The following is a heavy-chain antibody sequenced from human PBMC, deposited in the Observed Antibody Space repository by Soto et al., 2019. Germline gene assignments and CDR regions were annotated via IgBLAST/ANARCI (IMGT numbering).Heavy chain of an antibody. J-gene: IGHJ4*02. CDR1: GFTFSSYD. CDR3: ARAKRSQFDFWSGYPTPGADY. CDR2: ISGSGGST. D-gene: IGHD3-3*01. V-gene: IGHV3-23*01. Sequence: EVQLLESGGGLVQPGGSLRLSCAASGFTFSSYDMSWVRQAPGKGLEWVSAISGSGGSTYYADSVKGRFTISRDNSKNTLYMQMNSLRVEDTAVYYCARAKRSQFDFWSGYPTPGADYWGQGTLVTVSS.